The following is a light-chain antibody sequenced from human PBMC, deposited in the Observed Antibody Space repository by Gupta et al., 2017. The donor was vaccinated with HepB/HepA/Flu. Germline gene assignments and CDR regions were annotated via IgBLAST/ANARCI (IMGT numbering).Light chain of an antibody. CDR1: SSNIGAGYD. CDR3: QSYDSSLSGWV. Sequence: QSVLTQPPSVSGAPGQRVTISCTGRSSNIGAGYDVHWYQQLPRTAPKLLIYGNSNRPSGVPDRFSGSKSGTSASLAITGLQAEDEADYYCQSYDSSLSGWVFGGGTKLTVL. V-gene: IGLV1-40*01. CDR2: GNS. J-gene: IGLJ3*02.